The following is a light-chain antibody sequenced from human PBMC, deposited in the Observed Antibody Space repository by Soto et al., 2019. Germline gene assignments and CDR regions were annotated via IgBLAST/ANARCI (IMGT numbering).Light chain of an antibody. Sequence: QSALTQPASVSCSPGQSITISFTGTNSDVGAYPYVSWYQQHPGNAPKLLIYEVADRPSGVSDRFSGSKSGNTASLTISALQAEDEAVYYCSSYATSGTNVIFGGGTKLTV. CDR2: EVA. J-gene: IGLJ2*01. CDR1: NSDVGAYPY. V-gene: IGLV2-14*03. CDR3: SSYATSGTNVI.